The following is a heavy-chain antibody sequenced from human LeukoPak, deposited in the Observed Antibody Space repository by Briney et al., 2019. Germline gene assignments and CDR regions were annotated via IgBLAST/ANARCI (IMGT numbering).Heavy chain of an antibody. CDR2: IIPIFGTA. V-gene: IGHV1-69*05. Sequence: SVKVSCKASGATFSSYAISWVRQAPGQGLEWMGRIIPIFGTANYAQKFQGRVTITTDESTSTAYMELSSLRSEDTAVYYCARDLYCSGGSCYSDWGQGTLVTVSS. CDR1: GATFSSYA. J-gene: IGHJ4*02. CDR3: ARDLYCSGGSCYSD. D-gene: IGHD2-15*01.